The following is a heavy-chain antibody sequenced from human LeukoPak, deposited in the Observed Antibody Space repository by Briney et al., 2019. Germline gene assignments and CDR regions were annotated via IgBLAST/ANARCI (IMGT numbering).Heavy chain of an antibody. Sequence: ASVKVSCKASGYTFTTYYINWVRQAPGQGLEWMGIINPGGGITSYAQKFQERVTITRDMSTSTAYMELSSLRSEDTAVYYCAAAQVAIQLWLDAFDIWGQGTLVTVSS. D-gene: IGHD5-18*01. CDR2: INPGGGIT. J-gene: IGHJ3*02. CDR3: AAAQVAIQLWLDAFDI. CDR1: GYTFTTYY. V-gene: IGHV1-46*01.